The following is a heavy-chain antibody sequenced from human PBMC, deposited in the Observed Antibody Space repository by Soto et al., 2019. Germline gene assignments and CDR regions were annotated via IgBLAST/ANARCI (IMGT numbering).Heavy chain of an antibody. CDR3: AREHSYYYGMDV. CDR2: ISSSSSTR. CDR1: GFTFSSYS. J-gene: IGHJ6*02. Sequence: EVQLVESGGGLVQPGGSLRLSCAASGFTFSSYSMNWVRQPPGKGLEWVSYISSSSSTRHYADSVRGRVTISRDNAKNSLELQMNSLRDEDTAVYYGAREHSYYYGMDVWGQGTTVTVSS. V-gene: IGHV3-48*02.